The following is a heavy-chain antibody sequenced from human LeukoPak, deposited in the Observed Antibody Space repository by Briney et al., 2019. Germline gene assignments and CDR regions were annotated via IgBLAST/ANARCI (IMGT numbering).Heavy chain of an antibody. CDR2: ISYDGSNK. V-gene: IGHV3-30*04. CDR3: ARNSGSYGD. CDR1: GFTFSSYA. J-gene: IGHJ4*02. Sequence: GGSLRLSCAASGFTFSSYAMHWVRQAPGKGLEWVAVISYDGSNKYYADSVKGRFTISRDNSKNTLYLQMNSLRAEDTAVYYCARNSGSYGDWGQGTLVTVSS. D-gene: IGHD1-26*01.